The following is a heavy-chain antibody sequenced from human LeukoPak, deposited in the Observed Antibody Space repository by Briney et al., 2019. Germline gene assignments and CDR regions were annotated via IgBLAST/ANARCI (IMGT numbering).Heavy chain of an antibody. CDR3: ARGADWYDY. V-gene: IGHV3-7*03. CDR1: VFTFSSYW. J-gene: IGHJ4*02. Sequence: GGSLRLSCAASVFTFSSYWMSWVRQAPGKGLEWVANIKRDGSQKYNVDSVKGRFTISRDNAKNSLYLQMNSLRAEDTAVYYCARGADWYDYWGQGTLVTVSS. CDR2: IKRDGSQK. D-gene: IGHD3-9*01.